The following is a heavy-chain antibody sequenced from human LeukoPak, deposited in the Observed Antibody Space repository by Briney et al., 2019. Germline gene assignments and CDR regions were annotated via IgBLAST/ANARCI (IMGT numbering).Heavy chain of an antibody. CDR2: ISSSSSYI. V-gene: IGHV3-21*01. J-gene: IGHJ4*02. Sequence: GSLRLSCAASGFTFSSYSMNWVRQAPGKGLEWVSSISSSSSYIYYADSVKGRFTISRDNAKNSLYLQMNSLRAEDTAVYYCARAEPITMVRGVITQENFDYWGQGTLVTVSS. CDR3: ARAEPITMVRGVITQENFDY. CDR1: GFTFSSYS. D-gene: IGHD3-10*01.